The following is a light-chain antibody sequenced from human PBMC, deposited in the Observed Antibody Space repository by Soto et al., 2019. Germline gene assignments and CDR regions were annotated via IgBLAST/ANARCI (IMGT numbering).Light chain of an antibody. CDR3: QQAKAFPRT. CDR2: DAS. V-gene: IGKV3-11*01. J-gene: IGKJ1*01. Sequence: EIVLTQSPATLSLSPGERATLSCRASQSVSSYLAWYQQKPGQTPRLLIYDASNRATGIPARFSGSGSGTDFTLTISSLEPEDFATYYCQQAKAFPRTFGQGSRVEV. CDR1: QSVSSY.